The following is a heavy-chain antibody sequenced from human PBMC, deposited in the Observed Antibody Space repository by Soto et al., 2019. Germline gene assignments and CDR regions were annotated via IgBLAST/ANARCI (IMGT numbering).Heavy chain of an antibody. CDR2: IVVGSGNT. Sequence: GASVKVSCKASGFTFISSAVQWVRQARGQRLEWIGWIVVGSGNTNYAQKFQERVTITRDMSTSTAYMELSSLTSEDTAVYYCARRGALTSYYYGYYFDYWGQGTLVTVSS. CDR3: ARRGALTSYYYGYYFDY. V-gene: IGHV1-58*01. CDR1: GFTFISSA. J-gene: IGHJ4*02. D-gene: IGHD3-9*01.